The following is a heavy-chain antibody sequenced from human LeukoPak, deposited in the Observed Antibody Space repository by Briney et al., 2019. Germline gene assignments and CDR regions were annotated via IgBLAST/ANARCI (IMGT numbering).Heavy chain of an antibody. V-gene: IGHV4-61*02. Sequence: SETLSLXCTVSGGSISSGSYYWSWIRQPAGKGLEWIGRIYTSGSTNYNPSLKSRVTISVDTSKNQFSLKLSSVTAADTAVYYCTRVYDSSGYYYGAIDYWGQGTLVTVSS. D-gene: IGHD3-22*01. CDR1: GGSISSGSYY. CDR3: TRVYDSSGYYYGAIDY. J-gene: IGHJ4*02. CDR2: IYTSGST.